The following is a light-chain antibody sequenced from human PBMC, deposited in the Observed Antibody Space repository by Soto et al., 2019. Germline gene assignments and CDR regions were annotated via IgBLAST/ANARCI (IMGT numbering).Light chain of an antibody. CDR2: KAS. CDR3: QQYHTYPQT. J-gene: IGKJ2*01. V-gene: IGKV1-5*03. Sequence: DIQMTQSPSTLSASVGDRVTITCRASQSISTYLAWYQQKPGNAPKLLIYKASNLQSGVPSRFSGSGSGTEFTLTISSLQSEDFATYYCQQYHTYPQTFGQGTRLEI. CDR1: QSISTY.